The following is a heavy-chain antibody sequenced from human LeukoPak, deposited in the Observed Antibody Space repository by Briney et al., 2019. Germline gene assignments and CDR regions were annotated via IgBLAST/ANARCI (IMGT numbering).Heavy chain of an antibody. CDR3: AKVGNSWYYFDY. Sequence: GGSLRLSCVASGFTFNNYAMHWVRQAPGKGLEWVAVISYDGTNKYSADSVKGRFTISRDNSKNTLYLQMNSLRAEDTAVYYCAKVGNSWYYFDYWGQGTLVTVSS. V-gene: IGHV3-30*18. D-gene: IGHD6-13*01. J-gene: IGHJ4*02. CDR1: GFTFNNYA. CDR2: ISYDGTNK.